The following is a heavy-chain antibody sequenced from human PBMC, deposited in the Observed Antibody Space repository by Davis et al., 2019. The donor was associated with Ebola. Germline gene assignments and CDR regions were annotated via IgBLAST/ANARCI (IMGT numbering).Heavy chain of an antibody. CDR3: ARTTKTNIEDSGLGYNSFDA. CDR1: GGSFSGYY. V-gene: IGHV4-34*01. D-gene: IGHD4-17*01. Sequence: GSLRLSCAVYGGSFSGYYWTWIRQPPGKGLEWIGEINHSGSTNYNPSLRSRAAISVDSSKNQFSLKVNSVTAADTATYYCARTTKTNIEDSGLGYNSFDAWGQGVLVSVSS. J-gene: IGHJ5*02. CDR2: INHSGST.